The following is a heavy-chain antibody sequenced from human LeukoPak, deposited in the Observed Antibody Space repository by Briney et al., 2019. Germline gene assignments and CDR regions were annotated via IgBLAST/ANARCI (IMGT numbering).Heavy chain of an antibody. V-gene: IGHV3-23*01. CDR1: GFTFSSYA. D-gene: IGHD2/OR15-2a*01. Sequence: PGGSLRLSCAASGFTFSSYAMSWVRQAPGKGLEWVSTVSSTGRNTYYADSVKGRFTISRDISKSTLYLQMRNLRVEHTAVYYCAKVVAGNIDYYFDYWGQGILVAVSS. CDR3: AKVVAGNIDYYFDY. CDR2: VSSTGRNT. J-gene: IGHJ4*02.